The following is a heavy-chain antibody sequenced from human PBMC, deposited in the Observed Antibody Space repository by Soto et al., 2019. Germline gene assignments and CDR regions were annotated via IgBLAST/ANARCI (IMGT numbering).Heavy chain of an antibody. Sequence: SETLSLTCTVSGDSLSSGGHYWSWIRQHPGKGLEWIGHIYDSVNTYYSPSLRSRVTISADMSENQFFLNLRSVTAADTAVYYCARVDHRGYFAILTDYWGQGTLVTVSS. D-gene: IGHD3-9*01. CDR2: IYDSVNT. V-gene: IGHV4-31*03. CDR1: GDSLSSGGHY. J-gene: IGHJ4*02. CDR3: ARVDHRGYFAILTDY.